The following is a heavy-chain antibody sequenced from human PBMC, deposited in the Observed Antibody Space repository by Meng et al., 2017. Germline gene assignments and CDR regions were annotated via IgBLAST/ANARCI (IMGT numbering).Heavy chain of an antibody. CDR1: DGSMNSYY. J-gene: IGHJ5*02. CDR2: IYYSGST. CDR3: ARQGGIAAAGTIWFDP. D-gene: IGHD6-13*01. Sequence: SETLSLTCSVSDGSMNSYYWSWMRQPPGKGLEWIGYIYYSGSTNYNPSLKSRVTISVDTSKNQFSLKLSSVTAADTAVYYCARQGGIAAAGTIWFDPWGQGTLVTVSS. V-gene: IGHV4-59*01.